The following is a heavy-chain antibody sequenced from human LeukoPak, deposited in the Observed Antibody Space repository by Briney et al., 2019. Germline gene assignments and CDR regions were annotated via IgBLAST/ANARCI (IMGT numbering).Heavy chain of an antibody. J-gene: IGHJ6*02. CDR1: GFTFSSYA. D-gene: IGHD6-13*01. CDR3: ARDDYSNYGMDV. CDR2: ISGSGGST. Sequence: GGSLRLSCAASGFTFSSYAMSWVRQAPGKGLEWVSTISGSGGSTYYADSVKGRFTISRDNSKNTLYLQMNSLRAEDTAVYYCARDDYSNYGMDVWGQGTTVTVSS. V-gene: IGHV3-23*01.